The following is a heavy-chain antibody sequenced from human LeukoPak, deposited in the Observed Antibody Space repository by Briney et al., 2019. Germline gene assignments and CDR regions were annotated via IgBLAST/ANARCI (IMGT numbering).Heavy chain of an antibody. CDR3: ARAVSSWYEFDS. CDR2: IYTSGST. CDR1: GGSISSGSYY. J-gene: IGHJ4*02. V-gene: IGHV4-61*02. Sequence: PSQTLSLTCTVSGGSISSGSYYWSWIRQPAGEGLEWIGRIYTSGSTNYNPSLKSRVTISVDTSKNQFSLKLSSVTAADTAVYYCARAVSSWYEFDSWGQGTLVSVSS. D-gene: IGHD6-13*01.